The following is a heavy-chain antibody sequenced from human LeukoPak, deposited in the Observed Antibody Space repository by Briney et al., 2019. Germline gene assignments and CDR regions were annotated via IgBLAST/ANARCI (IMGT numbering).Heavy chain of an antibody. CDR2: IRYDGSNK. CDR3: AKSLVARKITGTYPTFDY. V-gene: IGHV3-30*02. CDR1: GFTFSDYA. D-gene: IGHD1-20*01. Sequence: PGGSLRLSCAASGFTFSDYAMYWVRQAPGKGLEWVVFIRYDGSNKYYADSVKGRFTISRDNSKNTLYLQMNSLRAEDTAVYYCAKSLVARKITGTYPTFDYWGQGTLVTVSS. J-gene: IGHJ4*02.